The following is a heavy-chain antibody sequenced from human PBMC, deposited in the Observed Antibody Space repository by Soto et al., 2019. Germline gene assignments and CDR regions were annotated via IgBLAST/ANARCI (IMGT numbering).Heavy chain of an antibody. J-gene: IGHJ4*02. V-gene: IGHV3-66*01. CDR1: GFTVSSNY. CDR3: ARVGIGRRYFDY. D-gene: IGHD2-21*01. Sequence: EVQLVESGGGLVQPGGSLRLSCAASGFTVSSNYMSWVRQAPGKGLEWVSVIYSGGSTYYADSVKGRFTISRDNSKNTLYLQMNSMRAEDTAVYYCARVGIGRRYFDYWGQGTLVTVSS. CDR2: IYSGGST.